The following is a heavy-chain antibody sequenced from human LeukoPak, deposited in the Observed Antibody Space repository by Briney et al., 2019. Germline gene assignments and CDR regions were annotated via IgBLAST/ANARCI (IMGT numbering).Heavy chain of an antibody. V-gene: IGHV5-51*01. Sequence: GESLKISCKGSGYTFTSYWIAWVRQMPGKGLEWMGIIFPGDSDTRYSPSFQGQVTISADKSISTAYLQWSSLKASDTAMYYCARPYCGGDCYLDYWGQGTLVTVSS. CDR1: GYTFTSYW. D-gene: IGHD2-21*02. CDR3: ARPYCGGDCYLDY. J-gene: IGHJ4*02. CDR2: IFPGDSDT.